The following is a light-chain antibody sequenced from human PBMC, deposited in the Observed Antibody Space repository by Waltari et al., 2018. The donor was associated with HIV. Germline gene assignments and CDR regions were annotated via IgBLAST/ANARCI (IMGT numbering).Light chain of an antibody. J-gene: IGKJ5*01. Sequence: EIVMTQSPATLSVSPGERATLSCRATQSVSSNLAWYQQKPGQAPRLRIYGASTRATGIPDRFSGSGSGTEFTLTITSLQSEDFAVYYCQQYNNWPPITFGQGTRLEIK. CDR2: GAS. CDR1: QSVSSN. CDR3: QQYNNWPPIT. V-gene: IGKV3-15*01.